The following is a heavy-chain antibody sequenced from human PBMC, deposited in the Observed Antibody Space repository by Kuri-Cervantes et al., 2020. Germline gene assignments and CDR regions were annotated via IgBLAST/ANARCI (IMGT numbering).Heavy chain of an antibody. D-gene: IGHD2-15*01. CDR3: ASNSDCSGGSCYSGYYYYGMDV. J-gene: IGHJ6*02. Sequence: GESLKISCAASGFTFSSYWMSWVRQVPGKGLEWVANIKQDGSEKYYVDSVKGRFTISRDNAKNSLYLQMNSLRAEDTAVYYCASNSDCSGGSCYSGYYYYGMDVWGQGTTVTVSS. CDR1: GFTFSSYW. CDR2: IKQDGSEK. V-gene: IGHV3-7*03.